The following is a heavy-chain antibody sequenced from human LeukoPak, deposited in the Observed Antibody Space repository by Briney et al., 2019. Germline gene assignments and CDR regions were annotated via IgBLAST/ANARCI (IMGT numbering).Heavy chain of an antibody. D-gene: IGHD5-24*01. CDR3: ARDRGGRDGYNYLFDY. V-gene: IGHV1-69*13. Sequence: SVKVSCQASGGTFSSYAISWVRQAPGQGLEWMGGIIPIFGTANYAQKFQGRVTITADESTSTAYMELSSLRSEDTAVYYCARDRGGRDGYNYLFDYWGQGTLVTVSS. CDR1: GGTFSSYA. J-gene: IGHJ4*02. CDR2: IIPIFGTA.